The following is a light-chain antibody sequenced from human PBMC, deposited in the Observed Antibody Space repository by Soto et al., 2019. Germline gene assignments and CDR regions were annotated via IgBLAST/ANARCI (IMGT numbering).Light chain of an antibody. J-gene: IGLJ3*02. Sequence: QSVLMQPPSVSAAPGQKVTISCSGSSSNIGRNFVSWYQQLPGTGPKLLIYDNGKRPSGTPERFSGSKSGMSATLAITGLQTGDEADYYCGTWDSSLKAWLFGAGTKLTVL. V-gene: IGLV1-51*01. CDR1: SSNIGRNF. CDR3: GTWDSSLKAWL. CDR2: DNG.